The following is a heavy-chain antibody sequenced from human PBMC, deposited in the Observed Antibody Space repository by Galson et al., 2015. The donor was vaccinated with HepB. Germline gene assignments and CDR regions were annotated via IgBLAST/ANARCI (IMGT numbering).Heavy chain of an antibody. V-gene: IGHV3-30*02. Sequence: SLRLSCAASGFTFNAFGMHWVRQAPGKGLEWMAFIRYDGSNKYYAESVKGRFTISRDNSKNTLYLQMNSLRAADTAVYYCAKDLGLYDSSGYISGIDYWGQGTLVTVSS. CDR1: GFTFNAFG. CDR3: AKDLGLYDSSGYISGIDY. J-gene: IGHJ4*02. CDR2: IRYDGSNK. D-gene: IGHD3-22*01.